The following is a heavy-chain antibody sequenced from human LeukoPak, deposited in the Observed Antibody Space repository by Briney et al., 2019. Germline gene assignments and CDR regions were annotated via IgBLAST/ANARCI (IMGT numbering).Heavy chain of an antibody. D-gene: IGHD6-13*01. Sequence: GGSLRLSCVASGFTFSSYGMHWVRQAPGKGLEWVAFIRYTRSDNYADSVKGRFTISRDNAKNSLYLQMNSLRAEDTAVYYCARGGKYSSSWYTRYFDLWGRGTLVTVSS. J-gene: IGHJ2*01. CDR2: IRYTRSD. V-gene: IGHV3-30*02. CDR1: GFTFSSYG. CDR3: ARGGKYSSSWYTRYFDL.